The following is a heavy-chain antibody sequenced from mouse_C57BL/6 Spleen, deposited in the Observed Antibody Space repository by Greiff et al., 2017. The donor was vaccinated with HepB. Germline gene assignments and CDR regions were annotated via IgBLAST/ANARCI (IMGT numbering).Heavy chain of an antibody. CDR2: INPYNGGT. D-gene: IGHD2-5*01. J-gene: IGHJ2*01. CDR3: ARSVYYSNLYYFDY. CDR1: GYTFTDYY. V-gene: IGHV1-19*01. Sequence: VQLKQSGPVLVKPGASVKMSCKASGYTFTDYYMNWVKQSHGKSLEWIGVINPYNGGTSYNQKFKGKATLTVDKSSSTAYMELNSLTSEDSAVYYCARSVYYSNLYYFDYWGQGTTLTVSS.